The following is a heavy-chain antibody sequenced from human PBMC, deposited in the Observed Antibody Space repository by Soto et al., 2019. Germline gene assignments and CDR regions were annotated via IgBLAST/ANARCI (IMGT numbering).Heavy chain of an antibody. CDR2: IIPIFGTA. CDR1: GGTFSSYA. J-gene: IGHJ6*02. CDR3: ARQGVAAQSYYYYGMDV. V-gene: IGHV1-69*01. Sequence: QVQLVQSGAEVKKPGSSVKVSCKASGGTFSSYAISWVRQAPGQGLEWMGGIIPIFGTANYAQKFQGRVTITADESTRTAYMELSSLRSEDTAVYYCARQGVAAQSYYYYGMDVWGQGTTVTVSS. D-gene: IGHD2-15*01.